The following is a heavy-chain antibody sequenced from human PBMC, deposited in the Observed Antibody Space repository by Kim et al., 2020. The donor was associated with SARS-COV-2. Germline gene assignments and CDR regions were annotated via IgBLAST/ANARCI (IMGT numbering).Heavy chain of an antibody. V-gene: IGHV3-13*01. Sequence: GGSLRLSCAASGFTFSSYDMHWVRQATGKGLEWVSAIGTAGDTYYPGSVKGRFTISRENAKNSLYLQMNSLRAGDTAVYYCARGVLSVTTSGMDVWGQGTTVSVSS. J-gene: IGHJ6*02. CDR2: IGTAGDT. D-gene: IGHD4-17*01. CDR3: ARGVLSVTTSGMDV. CDR1: GFTFSSYD.